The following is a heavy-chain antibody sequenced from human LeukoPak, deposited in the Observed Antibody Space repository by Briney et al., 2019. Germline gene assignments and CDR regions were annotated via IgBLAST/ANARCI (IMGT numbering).Heavy chain of an antibody. Sequence: GGSLRLSCAASGFTFSSYAMSWVRQAPGKGLEWVSAISGSGGSTYYADSVKGRFTISRDNSKNTLYLQMNSLRAEDTAVYHCAKSSGYYSEYLQHWGQGTLVTVSS. CDR1: GFTFSSYA. CDR2: ISGSGGST. D-gene: IGHD3-22*01. V-gene: IGHV3-23*01. J-gene: IGHJ1*01. CDR3: AKSSGYYSEYLQH.